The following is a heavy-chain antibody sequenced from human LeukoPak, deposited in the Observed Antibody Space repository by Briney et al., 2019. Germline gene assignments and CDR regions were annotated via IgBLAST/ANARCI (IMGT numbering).Heavy chain of an antibody. CDR1: GLTFSSHT. CDR3: PKGGHYDY. D-gene: IGHD3-16*01. V-gene: IGHV3-23*01. CDR2: ISSSGST. J-gene: IGHJ4*02. Sequence: GGSLRLSCAASGLTFSSHTMSWVRQAPGKGLEWVSAISSSGSTYYADSVKGRFTISRDNSKHTLYLQMNSLRAEDTAVYYCPKGGHYDYWGQGILVTVSS.